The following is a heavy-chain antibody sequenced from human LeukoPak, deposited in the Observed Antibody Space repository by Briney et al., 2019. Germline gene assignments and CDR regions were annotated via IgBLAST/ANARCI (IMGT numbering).Heavy chain of an antibody. D-gene: IGHD6-19*01. Sequence: SQTLSLTCALSGDSVSSNNVCWNSIRPSPSRGLEWLGRTYYRSKWYNDYAVSVKSRITINPDTSKNQFSLQLNSVTPEDTAVYYCARGWPYFDYWGQGTLVTVSS. CDR2: TYYRSKWYN. J-gene: IGHJ4*02. CDR3: ARGWPYFDY. CDR1: GDSVSSNNVC. V-gene: IGHV6-1*01.